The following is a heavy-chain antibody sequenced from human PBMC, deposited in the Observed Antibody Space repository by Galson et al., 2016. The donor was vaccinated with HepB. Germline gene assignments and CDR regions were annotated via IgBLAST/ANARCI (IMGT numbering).Heavy chain of an antibody. J-gene: IGHJ6*02. CDR3: ASVMRQQVSYVMDV. Sequence: SLRLSCAVSGFTVSSNYMSWVRQAPGKGLEWVSVIYDGYSTYYADSAKGRFTISRENSQNTPYLQMNSLRRDDTAVYYCASVMRQQVSYVMDVWGQGTTVTVSS. V-gene: IGHV3-53*01. CDR2: IYDGYST. CDR1: GFTVSSNY. D-gene: IGHD6-13*01.